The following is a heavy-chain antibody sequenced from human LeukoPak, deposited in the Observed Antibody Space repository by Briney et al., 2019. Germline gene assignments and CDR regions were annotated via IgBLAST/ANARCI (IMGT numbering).Heavy chain of an antibody. J-gene: IGHJ4*02. CDR3: ARGRHAPTQSWLRDY. D-gene: IGHD5-18*01. CDR2: IIPIVDIA. Sequence: SVKVSCKASGGTFCSYAINWVRQAPGQGLEWMGRIIPIVDIANYAQKFQGRVTITADKSTSTAYMELSSLRSEDTAVYYCARGRHAPTQSWLRDYWGQGTLVTVSS. V-gene: IGHV1-69*04. CDR1: GGTFCSYA.